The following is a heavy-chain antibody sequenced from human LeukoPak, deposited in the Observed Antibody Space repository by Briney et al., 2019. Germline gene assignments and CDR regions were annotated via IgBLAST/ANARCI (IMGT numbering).Heavy chain of an antibody. CDR1: GFMFSNYG. CDR3: AKDLRRRYYFGSGSRGGTFDI. V-gene: IGHV3-30*18. D-gene: IGHD3-10*01. Sequence: PGGSLRLSCAASGFMFSNYGMQGVRQAPGKGLEWGAVISYDGSNKYYADSVKGRFTISRDNSKNTLYLQMNSLRAEDTAVYFCAKDLRRRYYFGSGSRGGTFDIWAKGQWSPSLQ. CDR2: ISYDGSNK. J-gene: IGHJ3*02.